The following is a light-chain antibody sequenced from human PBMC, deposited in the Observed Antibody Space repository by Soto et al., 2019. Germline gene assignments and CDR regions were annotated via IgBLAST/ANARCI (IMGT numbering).Light chain of an antibody. CDR3: QQYGAYPLT. CDR1: QNVGNN. V-gene: IGKV3-20*01. CDR2: GVS. J-gene: IGKJ4*01. Sequence: EIVMTQSPATLSVSPGERATLSCRASQNVGNNLVWYQQKPGQAPRLLIFGVSNRATGIPDRFSGSGSGTDFTLTISRLEPEDFAVYYCQQYGAYPLTFGGGTKVDIK.